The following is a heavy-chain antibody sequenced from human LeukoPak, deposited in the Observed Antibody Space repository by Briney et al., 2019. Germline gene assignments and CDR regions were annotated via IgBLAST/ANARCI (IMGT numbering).Heavy chain of an antibody. Sequence: GASVKVSCKASGYTFTGYYMHWVRQAPGQGLEWMGWINPNSGGTNYAQKFQGRVTMTRDTSISTAYMELSRLRSDDTAVYYCARASQLHLPLGFDYWGQGTLVTVSS. D-gene: IGHD2-2*01. CDR2: INPNSGGT. CDR3: ARASQLHLPLGFDY. CDR1: GYTFTGYY. J-gene: IGHJ4*02. V-gene: IGHV1-2*02.